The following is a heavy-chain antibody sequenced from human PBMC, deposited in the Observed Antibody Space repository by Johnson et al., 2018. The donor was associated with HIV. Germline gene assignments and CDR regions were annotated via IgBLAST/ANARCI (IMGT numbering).Heavy chain of an antibody. Sequence: VLLVESGGGVVQPGRSLRLSCAASGFTFSSYWMHWVRQAPGKGLQWVANIKHDGSEKYYVDSVKGRFTISRDNSKNTLYLQMNSLRAEDTAVYYCAKGGSLTQDAPFDIWGQGTMVTVSS. CDR1: GFTFSSYW. CDR3: AKGGSLTQDAPFDI. J-gene: IGHJ3*02. D-gene: IGHD1-14*01. CDR2: IKHDGSEK. V-gene: IGHV3-7*01.